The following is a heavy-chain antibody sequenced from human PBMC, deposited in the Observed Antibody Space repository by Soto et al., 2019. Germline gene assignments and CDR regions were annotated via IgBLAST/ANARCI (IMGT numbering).Heavy chain of an antibody. CDR2: ISYDGSNK. CDR1: GFTFSSYG. D-gene: IGHD2-21*01. J-gene: IGHJ4*02. CDR3: AKGRPTDSPFDY. Sequence: GGSLRLSCAASGFTFSSYGMHWVRQAPGKGLEWVAVISYDGSNKYYADSVKGRFTISRDNSKNTLYLQMNSLRAEDTAVYYCAKGRPTDSPFDYWGQGTLVTVSS. V-gene: IGHV3-30*18.